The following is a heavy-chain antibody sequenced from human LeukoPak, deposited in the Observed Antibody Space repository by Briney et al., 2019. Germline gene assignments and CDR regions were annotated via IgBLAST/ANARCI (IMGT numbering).Heavy chain of an antibody. V-gene: IGHV3-23*01. CDR2: ISGSGGST. CDR3: AKVEYTSSWYRFDY. D-gene: IGHD6-13*01. CDR1: GFTFSSYW. Sequence: PGGSLRLSCAASGFTFSSYWMHWVRQAPGKGLEWVSAISGSGGSTYYADSVKGRFTISRDNSKNTLYLQMNSLRADDTALYYCAKVEYTSSWYRFDYWGQGTLVTVSS. J-gene: IGHJ4*02.